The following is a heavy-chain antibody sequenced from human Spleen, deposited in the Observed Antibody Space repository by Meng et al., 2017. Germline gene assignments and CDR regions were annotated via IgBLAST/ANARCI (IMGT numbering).Heavy chain of an antibody. V-gene: IGHV4-59*12. D-gene: IGHD6-19*01. Sequence: GSLRLSCTVSGDSISSYYWSWIRQPPGKGLEWIGYIYHTGSTNYNPSFKSRVTISVDTSKNQISLKLSSVTAADTAVYYCASTYSSGWVEYFQYWGQGTLVTVSS. J-gene: IGHJ1*01. CDR2: IYHTGST. CDR1: GDSISSYY. CDR3: ASTYSSGWVEYFQY.